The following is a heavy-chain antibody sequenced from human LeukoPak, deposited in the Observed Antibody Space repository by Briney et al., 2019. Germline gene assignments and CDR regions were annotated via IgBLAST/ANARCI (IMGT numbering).Heavy chain of an antibody. CDR2: SFYTGST. D-gene: IGHD5-18*01. V-gene: IGHV4-59*11. Sequence: SETLSLTCTVSGASINTHYWSWIRQPPGKGLEWIGYSFYTGSTKYSPSVQGRVTISVDRPNKQFSLRLTSVTTADTAIYYCARGTGMVSFGTWGQGALVTVSS. CDR1: GASINTHY. CDR3: ARGTGMVSFGT. J-gene: IGHJ5*02.